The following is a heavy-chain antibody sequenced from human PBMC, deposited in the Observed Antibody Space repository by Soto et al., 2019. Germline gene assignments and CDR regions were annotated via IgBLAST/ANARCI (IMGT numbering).Heavy chain of an antibody. CDR3: ARDEIYTSDSKTFYFHQGIDV. Sequence: KPSETLSLTCTVSGGSISSYYWSWIRQPAGKGLEWIGRIYTSGSTNYNPSLKSRVTLSVDTSRNQFSLKLSSVTAADTAVYYCARDEIYTSDSKTFYFHQGIDVWGQGTTVTVSS. D-gene: IGHD5-12*01. V-gene: IGHV4-4*07. CDR2: IYTSGST. J-gene: IGHJ6*02. CDR1: GGSISSYY.